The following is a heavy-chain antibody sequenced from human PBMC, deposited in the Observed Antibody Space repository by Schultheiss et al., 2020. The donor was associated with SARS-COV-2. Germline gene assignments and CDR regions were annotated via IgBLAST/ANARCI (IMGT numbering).Heavy chain of an antibody. Sequence: GGSLRLSCAASGFTVSSNYMSWVRQAPGKGLEWVSVIYSGGSTYYADSVKGRFTISRDNSKNTLYLQMNSLRAEDTAVYYCARDRYYYYGMDVWGQGTTVTVAS. V-gene: IGHV3-53*01. CDR3: ARDRYYYYGMDV. CDR2: IYSGGST. J-gene: IGHJ6*02. CDR1: GFTVSSNY.